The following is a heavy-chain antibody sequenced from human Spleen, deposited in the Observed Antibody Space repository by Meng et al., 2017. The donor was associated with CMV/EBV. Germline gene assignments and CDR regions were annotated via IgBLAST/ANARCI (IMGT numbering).Heavy chain of an antibody. J-gene: IGHJ4*02. V-gene: IGHV3-53*01. CDR2: IYSGGST. Sequence: GESLKISCAASGITVSSNYMSWVRQAPGKGLEWVSIIYSGGSTYYADSVKGRFTISRDNSKNTLYLQMNSLRAEDTAVYYCARVGIVATIMEGYFDYWGQGTLVTVSS. CDR1: GITVSSNY. D-gene: IGHD5-12*01. CDR3: ARVGIVATIMEGYFDY.